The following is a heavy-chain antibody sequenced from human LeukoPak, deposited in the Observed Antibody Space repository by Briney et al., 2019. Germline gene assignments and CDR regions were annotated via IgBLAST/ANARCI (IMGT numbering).Heavy chain of an antibody. D-gene: IGHD5-12*01. V-gene: IGHV3-23*01. CDR1: GFTFSSYA. CDR3: ARWIYHFDS. Sequence: GGSLRLSYAASGFTFSSYAINWVRQAPGKGLEWVSAISAGGDTTLYAESVKGRFTISRDNSRNTLYLQMNNVRAEDTAIYHCARWIYHFDSWGQGTLVTVSS. CDR2: ISAGGDTT. J-gene: IGHJ4*02.